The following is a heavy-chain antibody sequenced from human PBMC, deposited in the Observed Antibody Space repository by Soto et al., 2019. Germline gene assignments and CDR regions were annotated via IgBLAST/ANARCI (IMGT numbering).Heavy chain of an antibody. CDR3: AKVPYPGIAAAGNKFDY. V-gene: IGHV3-23*01. CDR1: GFTFSSYA. J-gene: IGHJ4*02. CDR2: ISGSGGST. D-gene: IGHD6-13*01. Sequence: GGSLRLSCAASGFTFSSYAMSWVRQAPGKGLEWVSAISGSGGSTYYADSVKGRFTISRDNSKNTLYLQMNSLRAEDTAVYYCAKVPYPGIAAAGNKFDYWGQGTLVTVSS.